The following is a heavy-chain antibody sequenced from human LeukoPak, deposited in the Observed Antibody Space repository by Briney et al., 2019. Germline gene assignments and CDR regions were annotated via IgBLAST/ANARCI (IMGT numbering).Heavy chain of an antibody. D-gene: IGHD5-24*01. CDR2: VIPSGGTT. CDR1: GFTFSTYG. Sequence: GGSLRLSCAASGFTFSTYGMNWVRQAPGKGLEWVSGVIPSGGTTYYADSVKGRFTISRDNSKYTLILQMNSLRAEDTAVYYFAKSGYNLFDYWGQGILVTVSS. J-gene: IGHJ4*02. V-gene: IGHV3-23*01. CDR3: AKSGYNLFDY.